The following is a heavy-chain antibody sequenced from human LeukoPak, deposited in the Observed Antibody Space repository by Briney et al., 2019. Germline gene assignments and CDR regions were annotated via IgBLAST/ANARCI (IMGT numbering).Heavy chain of an antibody. CDR2: IWYDGSHT. CDR3: ARDPQHSMDV. J-gene: IGHJ6*02. V-gene: IGHV3-33*01. CDR1: GFTFSSHG. Sequence: GRSLRLSCVGSGFTFSSHGMHWVRQAPGKGLEWVAVIWYDGSHTYYAESVKGRFTISRDDSKNTLYLQMNSLRAEDTGIYYCARDPQHSMDVWGQWTTVTVSS. D-gene: IGHD5-18*01.